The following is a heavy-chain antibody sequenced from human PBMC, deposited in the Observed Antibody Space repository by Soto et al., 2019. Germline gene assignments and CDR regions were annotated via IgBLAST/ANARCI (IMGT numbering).Heavy chain of an antibody. CDR1: GFTFSSYA. CDR2: ISGSGGST. V-gene: IGHV3-23*01. D-gene: IGHD3-22*01. J-gene: IGHJ5*02. Sequence: GGSLRLSCAASGFTFSSYAMSWVRQAPGKGLEWVSAISGSGGSTYYADSVKGRFTIYRDNSKNTLFLQMNSLRAEDTDVYHCACPLVVPGHNWFDPWGQGTLVTVSS. CDR3: ACPLVVPGHNWFDP.